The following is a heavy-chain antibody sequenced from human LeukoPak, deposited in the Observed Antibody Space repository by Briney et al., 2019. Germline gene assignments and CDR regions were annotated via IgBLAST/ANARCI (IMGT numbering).Heavy chain of an antibody. D-gene: IGHD3-10*02. CDR1: GYTFTGYY. CDR3: ARDLTMFVVVPGY. Sequence: ASVRVSCKASGYTFTGYYLHWVRQAPGQGLEWMGWINLNSGDTNYAQKFQGRVTMTRDTSINTAYMELSRLRSDDTAVYHCARDLTMFVVVPGYWGQGTLVTVSS. CDR2: INLNSGDT. V-gene: IGHV1-2*02. J-gene: IGHJ4*02.